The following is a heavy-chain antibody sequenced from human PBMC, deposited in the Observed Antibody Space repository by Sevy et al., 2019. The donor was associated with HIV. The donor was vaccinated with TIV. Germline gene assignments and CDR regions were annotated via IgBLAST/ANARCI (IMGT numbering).Heavy chain of an antibody. Sequence: GGSLRLSCAASGFNFNIYSMSWVRQAPGKGLEWVSTLSFGCGKINYADSVKGRFIISRDDSRNTLYLQRNSLRAEDTAVYFCAREGCTRPHDYWGQGTLVTVSS. D-gene: IGHD2-8*01. CDR3: AREGCTRPHDY. CDR1: GFNFNIYS. CDR2: LSFGCGKI. J-gene: IGHJ4*02. V-gene: IGHV3-23*01.